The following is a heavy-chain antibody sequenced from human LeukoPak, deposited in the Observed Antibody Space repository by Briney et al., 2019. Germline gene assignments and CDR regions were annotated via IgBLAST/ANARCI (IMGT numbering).Heavy chain of an antibody. V-gene: IGHV3-30*18. CDR2: ISYDGSNK. D-gene: IGHD1-26*01. CDR3: ANLMVGAIGDGAFDI. Sequence: HPGRSLRLSCAASGFTFSSYGMHWVRQAPGKGLEWVAVISYDGSNKYYADSVKGRFTTSRDNSKNTLYLQMNSLRAEDTAVYYCANLMVGAIGDGAFDIWGQGTMVTVSS. CDR1: GFTFSSYG. J-gene: IGHJ3*02.